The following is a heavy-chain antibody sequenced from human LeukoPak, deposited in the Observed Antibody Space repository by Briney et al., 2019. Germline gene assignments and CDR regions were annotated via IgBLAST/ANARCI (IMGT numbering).Heavy chain of an antibody. J-gene: IGHJ6*02. CDR1: GGSISSHY. D-gene: IGHD3-22*01. V-gene: IGHV4-59*11. CDR2: IYYSGST. CDR3: ARGRIAKIVVVHSFHYGMDV. Sequence: SETLSLTCTVSGGSISSHYWSWIRQPPGKGLEWIGYIYYSGSTNYNPSLKSRVTISVDTSKNQFSLKLSSVTAADTAVYYCARGRIAKIVVVHSFHYGMDVWGQGTTVTVSS.